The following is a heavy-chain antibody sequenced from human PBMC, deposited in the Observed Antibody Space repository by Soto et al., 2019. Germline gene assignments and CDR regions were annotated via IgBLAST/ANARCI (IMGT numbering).Heavy chain of an antibody. CDR1: GGTFSSYS. CDR3: AREYYYDSSGYYPIYYYYGMDV. V-gene: IGHV1-69*13. J-gene: IGHJ6*02. CDR2: IIPIFGTA. Sequence: RASVKVFCKASGGTFSSYSISWVRQAPGQGLEWMGGIIPIFGTANYAQKFQGRVTITADESTSTAYMELSSLRSEDTAVYYCAREYYYDSSGYYPIYYYYGMDVWGQGTTVTVSS. D-gene: IGHD3-22*01.